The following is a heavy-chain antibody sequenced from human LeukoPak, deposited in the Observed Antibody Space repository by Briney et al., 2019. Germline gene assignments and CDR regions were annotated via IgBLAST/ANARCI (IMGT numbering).Heavy chain of an antibody. CDR2: INPNSGGT. CDR1: GYTFTGYY. V-gene: IGHV1-2*02. CDR3: ARANFLYCSSSTCLFDY. J-gene: IGHJ4*02. Sequence: ASVKVSCKASGYTFTGYYIHWVRQAPGQGLEWMGWINPNSGGTNYAQKFQGRVTMTRDTSISTAHMEVSRLRSDDTAVYYCARANFLYCSSSTCLFDYWGQGTLVTVSS. D-gene: IGHD2-2*01.